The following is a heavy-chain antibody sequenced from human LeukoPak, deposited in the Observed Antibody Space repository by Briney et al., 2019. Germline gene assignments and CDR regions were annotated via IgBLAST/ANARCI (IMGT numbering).Heavy chain of an antibody. J-gene: IGHJ4*02. CDR2: IYYSGST. CDR3: ARSTPYDSSSYYY. CDR1: GGSISSYY. Sequence: SETLSLTCTVSGGSISSYYWGWIRQPPGKGLEWNGYIYYSGSTNYNPSLKSRVTISVDTSKNQFSLKLSSVTAADTAVYYCARSTPYDSSSYYYWGQGTLVTVSS. D-gene: IGHD3-22*01. V-gene: IGHV4-59*13.